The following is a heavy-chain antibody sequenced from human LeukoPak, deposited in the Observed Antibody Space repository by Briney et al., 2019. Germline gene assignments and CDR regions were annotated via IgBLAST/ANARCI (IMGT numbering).Heavy chain of an antibody. D-gene: IGHD6-19*01. CDR1: GFTFSSYV. J-gene: IGHJ4*02. CDR2: ISSNGKTR. V-gene: IGHV3-64D*06. CDR3: PQWVDRVGFDY. Sequence: GGSLRLSCSASGFTFSSYVMHWVRQAPGKGLEYVSSISSNGKTRYYADSVRGRLTISRDNSKNTVYLQMSSLRVEDTAVYYCPQWVDRVGFDYWGQGTLVTVSS.